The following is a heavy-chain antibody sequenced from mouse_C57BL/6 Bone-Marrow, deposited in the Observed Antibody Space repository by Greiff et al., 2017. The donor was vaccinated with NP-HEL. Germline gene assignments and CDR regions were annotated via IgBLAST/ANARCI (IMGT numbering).Heavy chain of an antibody. D-gene: IGHD2-2*01. CDR1: GFNIIDDY. Sequence: EVQLQQSGAELVRPGASVKLSCTASGFNIIDDYMHWVKQRPEQGLEWIGWIDPENGDTEYASKFQGKATITADTSSNTAYLQLSSLTSEDTAVYYCTTGKWLWGYWGQGTTLTVSS. CDR3: TTGKWLWGY. V-gene: IGHV14-4*01. J-gene: IGHJ2*01. CDR2: IDPENGDT.